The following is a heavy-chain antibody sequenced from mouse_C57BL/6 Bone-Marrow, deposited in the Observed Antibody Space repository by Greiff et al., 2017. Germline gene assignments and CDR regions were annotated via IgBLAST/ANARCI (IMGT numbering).Heavy chain of an antibody. V-gene: IGHV14-4*01. D-gene: IGHD1-1*01. CDR3: TPTTVVKDY. J-gene: IGHJ2*01. CDR2: IDPENGDT. Sequence: EVQLQQSGAELVRPGASVKLSCTASGFNIKDDYMHWVKQRPEQGLERIGWIDPENGDTAYASKFQGKATITADTSSNTAYLQLSSLTSEDTAVYYCTPTTVVKDYWGQGTTLTVSS. CDR1: GFNIKDDY.